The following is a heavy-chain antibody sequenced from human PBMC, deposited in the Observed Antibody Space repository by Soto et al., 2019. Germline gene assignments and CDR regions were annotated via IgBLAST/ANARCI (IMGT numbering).Heavy chain of an antibody. CDR1: GDSISSYY. Sequence: QVQLQESGPGLVKPSETLSLTCAVSGDSISSYYCMWIRQPPGKGLESIGYLYYGRSANYNPSLTRRVTLSVDTSTNQCSLTLSSMTAADTAVYYCALRSMAVVPEYWGQGTLVTVS. J-gene: IGHJ4*02. CDR3: ALRSMAVVPEY. D-gene: IGHD3-22*01. V-gene: IGHV4-59*01. CDR2: LYYGRSA.